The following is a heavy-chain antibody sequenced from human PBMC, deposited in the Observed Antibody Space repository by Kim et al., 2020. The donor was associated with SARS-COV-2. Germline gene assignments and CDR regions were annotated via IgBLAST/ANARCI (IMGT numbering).Heavy chain of an antibody. D-gene: IGHD1-7*01. CDR2: IKQDESEK. CDR1: GFSFSDYW. Sequence: GGSLRLSCAASGFSFSDYWMTWVRQAPGKGLEWVANIKQDESEKYYVDSVKGRFTISRDNAKNSLSLQMDSLRAEDTAMYYCARARNYGRQGDFWGQGTLVTVPS. CDR3: ARARNYGRQGDF. V-gene: IGHV3-7*05. J-gene: IGHJ4*02.